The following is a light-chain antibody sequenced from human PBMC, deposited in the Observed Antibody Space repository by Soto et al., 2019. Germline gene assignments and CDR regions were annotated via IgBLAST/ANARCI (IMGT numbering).Light chain of an antibody. V-gene: IGLV1-44*01. CDR3: ASWDVSLVV. Sequence: QSVLTQPPSASGTPGQRVTISCSGSSSNIGTNTVIWYQQLPGTAPNLLIYSNNQRPSGVPDRFSGSTSGTSASLAIRGVQSEDEADYYCASWDVSLVVFGGGTKVTVL. J-gene: IGLJ2*01. CDR1: SSNIGTNT. CDR2: SNN.